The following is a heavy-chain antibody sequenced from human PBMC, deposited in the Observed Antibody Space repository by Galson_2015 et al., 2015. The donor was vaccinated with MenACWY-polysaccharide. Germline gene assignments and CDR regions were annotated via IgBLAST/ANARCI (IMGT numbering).Heavy chain of an antibody. CDR1: GFTFSSYE. CDR2: ISSSGSTI. V-gene: IGHV3-48*03. D-gene: IGHD2-2*01. CDR3: ARWAWAVPASHYYGMDV. J-gene: IGHJ6*02. Sequence: SLRLSCAASGFTFSSYEMNWVRQAPGKGLEWVSYISSSGSTIYYADSVKSRFTISRDNAKNSLYLQMNSLRAEDTAVYYCARWAWAVPASHYYGMDVWGQGTTVTVSS.